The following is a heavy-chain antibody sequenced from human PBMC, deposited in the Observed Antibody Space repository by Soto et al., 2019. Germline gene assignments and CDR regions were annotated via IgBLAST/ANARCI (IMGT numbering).Heavy chain of an antibody. D-gene: IGHD2-15*01. V-gene: IGHV3-21*01. CDR1: GFTFISDS. CDR3: ARLPGGYCSGGSCPGGVYYYYGMDV. J-gene: IGHJ6*02. CDR2: ISSSSSYI. Sequence: GGSLRLSCTASGFTFISDSMNWIRHTPGKRLEXVTSISSSSSYIYYADSVKGRFTISRDNAKNSLYLQMNSLRAEDTAVYYCARLPGGYCSGGSCPGGVYYYYGMDVWGQGTAVTVSS.